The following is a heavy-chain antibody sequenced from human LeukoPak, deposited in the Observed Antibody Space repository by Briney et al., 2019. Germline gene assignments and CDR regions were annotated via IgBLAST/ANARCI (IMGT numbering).Heavy chain of an antibody. J-gene: IGHJ3*02. V-gene: IGHV4-39*02. D-gene: IGHD6-13*01. CDR2: VRYGGST. CDR1: GGSISSSSYY. Sequence: SETLSLTCTVSGGSISSSSYYWGWIRQPPGKGLEWIGRVRYGGSTYYNPSVNSRVSVSADTSKNHFSLNLTSVTAADTAVYYCARVSDSSWSSIHDAFDIWGQGTMVTVSS. CDR3: ARVSDSSWSSIHDAFDI.